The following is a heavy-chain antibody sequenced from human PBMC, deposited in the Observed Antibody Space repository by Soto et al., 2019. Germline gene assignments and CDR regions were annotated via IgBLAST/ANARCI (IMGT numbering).Heavy chain of an antibody. CDR1: GVTFSSYG. V-gene: IGHV3-30*18. CDR2: ISYDGSNK. CDR3: AKENYRYGSGGYPYYYYGMDV. Sequence: PGGSLRLSCAASGVTFSSYGMHWVRQAPGKGLEWVAVISYDGSNKYYADSVKDRFTISRDNSKNTLYLQMNSLRAEDTAVYYCAKENYRYGSGGYPYYYYGMDVWGQGTTVTVSS. J-gene: IGHJ6*02. D-gene: IGHD3-10*01.